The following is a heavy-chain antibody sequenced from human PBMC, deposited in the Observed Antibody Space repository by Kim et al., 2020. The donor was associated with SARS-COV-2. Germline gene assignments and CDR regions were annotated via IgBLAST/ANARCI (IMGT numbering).Heavy chain of an antibody. CDR3: ARDSLRSRFGIPTDY. D-gene: IGHD3-16*01. CDR1: GYTFTSYG. CDR2: ISAYNGNT. J-gene: IGHJ4*02. V-gene: IGHV1-18*04. Sequence: ASVKVSCKASGYTFTSYGISWVRQAPGQGLEWMGWISAYNGNTNYAQKLQGRVTMTTDTSTSTAYMELRSLRSDDTAVYYCARDSLRSRFGIPTDYWGQGTLVTVSS.